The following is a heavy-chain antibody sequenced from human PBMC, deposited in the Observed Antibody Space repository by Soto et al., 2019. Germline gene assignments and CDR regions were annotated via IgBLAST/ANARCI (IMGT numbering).Heavy chain of an antibody. CDR3: ARDRAMDDY. CDR2: IRQDGSEK. Sequence: EVRLVESGGGLVQPGGSLRLSCTTSGFTFSNFWMNWVRQAPGKGLEWVANIRQDGSEKNYVDSVKGRFTISRDNAKNSVYLQTNSLRGEETAVYYCARDRAMDDYWGQGTLVTV. V-gene: IGHV3-7*03. J-gene: IGHJ4*02. D-gene: IGHD5-18*01. CDR1: GFTFSNFW.